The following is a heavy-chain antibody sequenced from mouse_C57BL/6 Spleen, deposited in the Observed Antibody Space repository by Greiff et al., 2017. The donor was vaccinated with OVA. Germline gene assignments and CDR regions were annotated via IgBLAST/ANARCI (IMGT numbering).Heavy chain of an antibody. CDR2: INPNNGGT. CDR3: ASLTTMVTTNPDY. Sequence: EVKLQESGPELVKPGVSVKMSCKASGYTFTDYNMHWVKQSHGKSLEWIGYINPNNGGTSYNQKFKGKATLTVNKSSSTAYMELRSLTSEDSAVYYCASLTTMVTTNPDYWGQGTTLTVSS. CDR1: GYTFTDYN. V-gene: IGHV1-22*01. D-gene: IGHD2-2*01. J-gene: IGHJ2*01.